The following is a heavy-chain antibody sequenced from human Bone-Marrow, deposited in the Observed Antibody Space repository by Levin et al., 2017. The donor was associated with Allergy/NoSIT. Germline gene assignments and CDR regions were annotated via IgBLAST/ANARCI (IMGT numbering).Heavy chain of an antibody. D-gene: IGHD3-3*01. J-gene: IGHJ5*02. CDR1: GYSFTSYW. CDR2: IYPGDSDT. Sequence: KPGESLKISCKGSGYSFTSYWIGWVRQMPGKGLEWMGIIYPGDSDTRYSPSFQGQVTISADKSISTAYLQWSSLKASDTAMYYCALYLKEPYDFPYPWGQGTLVTVSS. CDR3: ALYLKEPYDFPYP. V-gene: IGHV5-51*01.